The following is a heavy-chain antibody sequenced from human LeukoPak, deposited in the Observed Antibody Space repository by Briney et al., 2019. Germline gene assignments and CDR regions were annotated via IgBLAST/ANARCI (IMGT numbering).Heavy chain of an antibody. J-gene: IGHJ5*02. D-gene: IGHD1-26*01. V-gene: IGHV1-69*13. Sequence: SVKVSCKASGGTFSSYAISWVRQAPGQGLEWMGGIIPIFGTANYAQKFQGRVTITADESTSTAYMELSSLRSEDTAVYYCARDQIGGATVPWFDPGGQGTLVTVSS. CDR1: GGTFSSYA. CDR3: ARDQIGGATVPWFDP. CDR2: IIPIFGTA.